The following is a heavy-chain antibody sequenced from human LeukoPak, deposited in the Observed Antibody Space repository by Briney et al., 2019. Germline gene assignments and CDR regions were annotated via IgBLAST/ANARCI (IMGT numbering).Heavy chain of an antibody. CDR1: GFTFSNYW. D-gene: IGHD7-27*01. CDR3: VRDKLTGASRLDY. CDR2: IKQDGSEI. J-gene: IGHJ4*02. Sequence: GGSLRLSCAASGFTFSNYWMSWVRQAPGKELEWVANIKQDGSEIYYVDSVKGRFTISRDNAKNSLYLQMNSLRTEDTAVYYCVRDKLTGASRLDYWGQGTLLTVSS. V-gene: IGHV3-7*03.